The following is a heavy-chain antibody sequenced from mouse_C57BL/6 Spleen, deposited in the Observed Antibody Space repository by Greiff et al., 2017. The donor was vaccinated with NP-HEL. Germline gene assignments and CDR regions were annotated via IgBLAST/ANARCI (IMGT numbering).Heavy chain of an antibody. J-gene: IGHJ2*01. CDR2: INPNNGGT. CDR1: GYTFTDYN. V-gene: IGHV1-22*01. CDR3: AQTPYYAYFDY. D-gene: IGHD1-1*01. Sequence: EVQLQQSGPELVKPGASVKMSCKASGYTFTDYNMHWVKQSHGKSLEWIGYINPNNGGTSYNQKFKGKATLTVNKSSSTAYMELRSLTSEDSAVYYCAQTPYYAYFDYWGQGTTLTVSS.